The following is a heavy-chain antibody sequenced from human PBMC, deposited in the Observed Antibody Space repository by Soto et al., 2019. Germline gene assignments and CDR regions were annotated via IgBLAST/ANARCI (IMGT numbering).Heavy chain of an antibody. CDR3: AIRLLDWCCYRIFDY. D-gene: IGHD3-3*01. CDR2: MNPNSGNT. J-gene: IGHJ4*02. V-gene: IGHV1-8*01. CDR1: GYTFTTYD. Sequence: ASVKVSCKASGYTFTTYDINWVRQTTGQGLEWMGWMNPNSGNTGYAQKFQGRVTMTRDTSISTAYMEVSSLRSEDMAVYYCAIRLLDWCCYRIFDYWGQGTLVTVSS.